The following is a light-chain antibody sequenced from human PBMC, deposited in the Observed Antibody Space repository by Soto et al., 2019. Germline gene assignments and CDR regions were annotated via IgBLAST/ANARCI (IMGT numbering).Light chain of an antibody. J-gene: IGKJ4*01. CDR3: QQFNSFPLT. CDR1: QDISNA. Sequence: AIQLTQSPSSLSASVGDRVTITCRASQDISNALAWYHQKPGKAPKLLIYDASSLDSGVPSRFSGSGSGTDFTLTISSLQPEDFATYYCQQFNSFPLTFGGGTKVEIK. CDR2: DAS. V-gene: IGKV1-13*02.